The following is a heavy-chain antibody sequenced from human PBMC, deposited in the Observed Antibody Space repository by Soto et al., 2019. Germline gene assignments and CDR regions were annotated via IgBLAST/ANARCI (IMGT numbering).Heavy chain of an antibody. CDR2: IYFTGNT. D-gene: IGHD6-25*01. J-gene: IGHJ5*01. Sequence: SETLSITCSASGGSITSSSHFWGWVRQPPGKGLEWIGTIYFTGNTYYTPSLKSRLTMSIDTSKNEFSLRLNSVTAADTAVYYCAGQTFTIAAASYGRSNWFDYWGEGTLVTVSS. V-gene: IGHV4-39*01. CDR3: AGQTFTIAAASYGRSNWFDY. CDR1: GGSITSSSHF.